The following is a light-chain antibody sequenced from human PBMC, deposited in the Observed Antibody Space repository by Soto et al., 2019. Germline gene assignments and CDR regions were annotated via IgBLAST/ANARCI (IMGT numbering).Light chain of an antibody. CDR1: QSVSTN. Sequence: IVMTQSPATLSVSPGERATLSCRASQSVSTNLAWYQQKPGQAPRLLIYGASTRATSIPARFSGSGSETEFTLTISSLQSEDFTVYYCQQYNNWPRTFGQGTKVDIK. V-gene: IGKV3-15*01. CDR3: QQYNNWPRT. J-gene: IGKJ1*01. CDR2: GAS.